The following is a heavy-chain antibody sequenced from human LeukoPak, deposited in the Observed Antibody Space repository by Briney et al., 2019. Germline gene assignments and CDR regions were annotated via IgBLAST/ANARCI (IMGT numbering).Heavy chain of an antibody. CDR1: GFTFSDYN. V-gene: IGHV4-38-2*02. Sequence: GSLRLSCAASGFTFSDYNMRWIRQAPGKGLEWIGSIYNSGSTYYNPSLKSRITISVDTSKNQFSLRLRSVTAADTATYYCARDRLWIEPLDYWGQGTLVIVSS. CDR3: ARDRLWIEPLDY. J-gene: IGHJ4*02. D-gene: IGHD5-18*01. CDR2: IYNSGST.